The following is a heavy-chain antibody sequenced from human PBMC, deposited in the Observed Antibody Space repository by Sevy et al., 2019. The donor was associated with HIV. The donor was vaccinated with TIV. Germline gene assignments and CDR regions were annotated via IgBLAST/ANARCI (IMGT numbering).Heavy chain of an antibody. CDR1: GFTFSSYD. CDR3: ARLFSCGGDCYYLDY. V-gene: IGHV3-30*04. CDR2: TSHDGKYN. D-gene: IGHD2-21*02. J-gene: IGHJ4*02. Sequence: GGSQRLSCAGSGFTFSSYDMHWVRQAPGKGLEWVAVTSHDGKYNNYADSVKVRFTISRDNFKNTLYLQMNSLRVEDTAVYFCARLFSCGGDCYYLDYWGQGALVTVSS.